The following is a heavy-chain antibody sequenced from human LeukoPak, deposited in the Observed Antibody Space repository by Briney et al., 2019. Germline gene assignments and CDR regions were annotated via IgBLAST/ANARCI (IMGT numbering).Heavy chain of an antibody. D-gene: IGHD6-13*01. CDR2: FDPEDGET. CDR3: ARGGQQQLVRFLDH. V-gene: IGHV1-24*01. Sequence: ASVKVSCKVSGYTLTELSMHCVRQAPGKGLEWMGGFDPEDGETIYAQKFQGRVTMTEDTSTDTAYMELSSLRSDDTAVYYCARGGQQQLVRFLDHWGQGTLVTVSS. CDR1: GYTLTELS. J-gene: IGHJ4*02.